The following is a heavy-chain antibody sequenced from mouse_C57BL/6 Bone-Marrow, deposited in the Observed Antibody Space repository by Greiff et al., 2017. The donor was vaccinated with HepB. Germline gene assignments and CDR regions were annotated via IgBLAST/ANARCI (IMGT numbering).Heavy chain of an antibody. CDR3: TTGTIWFAY. J-gene: IGHJ3*01. Sequence: EVQRVESGTVLARPGASVKMSCKTSGYTFTSYWMHWVKQRPGQGLEWIGAIYPGNSDTSYNQKFKGKAKLTAVTSASTAYMELSSLTNEDSAVYYCTTGTIWFAYWGQGTLVTVSA. CDR2: IYPGNSDT. CDR1: GYTFTSYW. D-gene: IGHD4-1*01. V-gene: IGHV1-5*01.